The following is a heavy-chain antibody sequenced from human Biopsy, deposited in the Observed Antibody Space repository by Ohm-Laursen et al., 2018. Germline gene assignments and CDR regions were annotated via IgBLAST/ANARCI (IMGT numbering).Heavy chain of an antibody. V-gene: IGHV4-59*08. CDR1: GGTISSYY. Sequence: SETLSLTCIVSGGTISSYYWTWIRQPPGKGLEWIGDVYYSGSTNRNPSLKSRVTILEDTSKNQFSLKLNSVTAADTAVYYCGRREVVITHDAFDTWGQGTMVTVSS. CDR3: GRREVVITHDAFDT. CDR2: VYYSGST. J-gene: IGHJ3*02. D-gene: IGHD3-22*01.